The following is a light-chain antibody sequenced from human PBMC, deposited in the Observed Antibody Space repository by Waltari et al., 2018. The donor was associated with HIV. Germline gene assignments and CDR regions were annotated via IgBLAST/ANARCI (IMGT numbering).Light chain of an antibody. CDR2: DVN. Sequence: HSALTPPRSVSGSPGQSVTISCTVPSTDIAAYAYVSLFQKFPGRAPKLLIFDVNKRPSGVPDRFSGFKSGDTASLTISGLQPDDESDYFCSSYGGVASYLIFGGGTTLTVL. V-gene: IGLV2-11*01. CDR3: SSYGGVASYLI. CDR1: STDIAAYAY. J-gene: IGLJ2*01.